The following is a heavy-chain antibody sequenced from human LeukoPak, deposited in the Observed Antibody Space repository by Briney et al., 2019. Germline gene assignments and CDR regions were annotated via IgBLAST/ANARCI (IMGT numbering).Heavy chain of an antibody. V-gene: IGHV3-11*01. D-gene: IGHD5-12*01. CDR3: AVGGGYDLQWFDY. Sequence: GGSLRLSCAASGFTFSDYYMSWIRQAPGKGLEWVSYISSSGSPIFYADSVKGRFTISRDNAKNSLYLQMNSLRGEDTAVYYCAVGGGYDLQWFDYWGQGTLVTVSS. CDR1: GFTFSDYY. J-gene: IGHJ4*02. CDR2: ISSSGSPI.